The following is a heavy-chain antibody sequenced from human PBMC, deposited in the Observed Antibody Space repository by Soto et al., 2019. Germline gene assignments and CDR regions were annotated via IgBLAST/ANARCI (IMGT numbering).Heavy chain of an antibody. D-gene: IGHD3-10*01. CDR2: ISNSGDRT. Sequence: EVQLLESGGGLVQPGGSLRLSCAASGFAFSSYAMNWVRQAPGKGLEWVTAISNSGDRTYYADSVKGRFTISRDNAKSRLQLQMNSLGAEASAVYYWAKDSPKAAGSRVYYFHHWGQGTLVTVSS. CDR1: GFAFSSYA. CDR3: AKDSPKAAGSRVYYFHH. V-gene: IGHV3-23*01. J-gene: IGHJ1*01.